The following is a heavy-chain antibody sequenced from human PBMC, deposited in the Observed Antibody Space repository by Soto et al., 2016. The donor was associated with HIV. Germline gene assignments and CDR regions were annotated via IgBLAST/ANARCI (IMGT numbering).Heavy chain of an antibody. CDR1: GFTFSNAW. D-gene: IGHD2-21*02. CDR3: TTGTDRGLTYYYYYGMDV. J-gene: IGHJ6*02. V-gene: IGHV3-15*01. CDR2: IKTKTDGGTT. Sequence: EVQLVESGGGLVKPGGSLRLSCAASGFTFSNAWMTWVRQAPGKGLEWVGRIKTKTDGGTTDYAAPVKGRFTISRDDSKNMLFLQMNSLKAEDTAVYYCTTGTDRGLTYYYYYGMDVWGQGTTVTVSS.